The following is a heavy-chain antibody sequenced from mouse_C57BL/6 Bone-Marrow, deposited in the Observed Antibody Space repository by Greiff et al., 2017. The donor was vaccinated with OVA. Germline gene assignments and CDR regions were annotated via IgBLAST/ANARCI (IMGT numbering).Heavy chain of an antibody. CDR1: GYAFSSSW. V-gene: IGHV1-82*01. J-gene: IGHJ4*01. CDR2: IYPGDGDT. D-gene: IGHD2-3*01. CDR3: ARGLLPLYAMDY. Sequence: VKLQQSGPELVKPGASVKISCKASGYAFSSSWMNWVKQRPGKGLEWIGRIYPGDGDTNYNGKFKGKATLTADKSSSTAYMQLSSLTSEDSAVYFCARGLLPLYAMDYWGQGTSVTVSS.